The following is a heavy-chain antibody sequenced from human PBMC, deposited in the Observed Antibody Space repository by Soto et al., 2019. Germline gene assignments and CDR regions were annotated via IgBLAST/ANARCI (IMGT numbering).Heavy chain of an antibody. Sequence: GGSLRLSCAASGLTFSRYAMNWVRQAPGKGLEWVSVISGSGGTRYYADSVKGRFTISRDNSKGILYLQMNSLRADDTAVYYCAKDTSHAVVVQAANGMDVWGQGTTVTVSS. CDR2: ISGSGGTR. V-gene: IGHV3-23*01. D-gene: IGHD2-15*01. J-gene: IGHJ6*02. CDR3: AKDTSHAVVVQAANGMDV. CDR1: GLTFSRYA.